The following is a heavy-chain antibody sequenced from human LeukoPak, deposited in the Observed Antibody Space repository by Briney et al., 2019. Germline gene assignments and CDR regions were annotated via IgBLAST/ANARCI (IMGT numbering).Heavy chain of an antibody. V-gene: IGHV1-2*02. D-gene: IGHD2-15*01. Sequence: ASVKVSCKASGYTFTGYYMHWVRQAPGQGREWMGWINPNSGGTNYAQKFQGRVTMTRDTSISTAYMELSRLRSDDTAVYYCARDPGDCSGGSCYFWDYWGQGTLVTVSS. CDR2: INPNSGGT. CDR1: GYTFTGYY. J-gene: IGHJ4*02. CDR3: ARDPGDCSGGSCYFWDY.